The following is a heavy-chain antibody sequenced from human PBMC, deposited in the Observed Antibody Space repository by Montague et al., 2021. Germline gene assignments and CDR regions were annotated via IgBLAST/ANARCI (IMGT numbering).Heavy chain of an antibody. Sequence: SETLSLTCTVSGDSMNTYKWNWIRQPPGKGLEWIGYIYSSGNTNYNPSLKSRVTISVDTSRNQFSLEVSSVTAADTVMYYCAREWSGFDFWGHGTMVTVSS. CDR3: AREWSGFDF. J-gene: IGHJ3*01. D-gene: IGHD1-26*01. CDR1: GDSMNTYK. V-gene: IGHV4-59*01. CDR2: IYSSGNT.